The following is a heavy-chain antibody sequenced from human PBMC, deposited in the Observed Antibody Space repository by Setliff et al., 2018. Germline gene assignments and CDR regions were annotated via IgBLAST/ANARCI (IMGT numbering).Heavy chain of an antibody. Sequence: ASVKVSCKASGYIFTNYGVSWVRQAPGQGLEWMGWISGYNGNTNYAQKVQGRVTMTTDTSTSTAYMELRSLRSGDTAVYYCARHGDASFYYDILTGYYGYSFDFWGQGTLVTVSS. CDR3: ARHGDASFYYDILTGYYGYSFDF. CDR1: GYIFTNYG. J-gene: IGHJ4*02. V-gene: IGHV1-18*01. CDR2: ISGYNGNT. D-gene: IGHD3-9*01.